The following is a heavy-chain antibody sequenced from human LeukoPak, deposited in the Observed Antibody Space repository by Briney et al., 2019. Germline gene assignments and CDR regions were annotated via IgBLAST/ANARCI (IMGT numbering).Heavy chain of an antibody. CDR1: GGSISSYY. V-gene: IGHV4-4*07. J-gene: IGHJ4*02. Sequence: SETLSLTCTVSGGSISSYYWSWIRQPAGKGLEWIGRIYTSGSTNYNPSLKSRVTMSVDTSKNQSSLKLSSVTAADTAVYYCARDLPTGYSYVIFDYWGQGTLVTVSS. D-gene: IGHD5-18*01. CDR3: ARDLPTGYSYVIFDY. CDR2: IYTSGST.